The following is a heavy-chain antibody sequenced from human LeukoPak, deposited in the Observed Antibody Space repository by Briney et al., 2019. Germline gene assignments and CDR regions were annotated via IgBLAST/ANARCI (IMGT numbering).Heavy chain of an antibody. CDR1: GFTFSSYW. J-gene: IGHJ4*02. Sequence: GGSLRLSCAASGFTFSSYWMHWVRQAPGKGLVWVSRINSDGSSTSYADSVKGRFTISRDNAKNTLYLQMNSLRAEDTAVYYCARGEYYYDSSGYYYALDYWGQGTLVTVSS. CDR2: INSDGSST. V-gene: IGHV3-74*01. CDR3: ARGEYYYDSSGYYYALDY. D-gene: IGHD3-22*01.